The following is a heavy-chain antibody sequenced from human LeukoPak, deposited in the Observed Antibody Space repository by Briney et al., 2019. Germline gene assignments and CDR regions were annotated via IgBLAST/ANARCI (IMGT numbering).Heavy chain of an antibody. CDR1: GFTFSSYW. V-gene: IGHV3-74*01. D-gene: IGHD1-1*01. CDR3: ARGPLTRLYYYYGMDV. CDR2: INSDRSST. J-gene: IGHJ6*04. Sequence: GGSLRLSCAASGFTFSSYWMHWVRQAPGKGLVWVSRINSDRSSTSYADSVKGRFTISRDNAKNTLYLQMNSLRAEDTAVYYCARGPLTRLYYYYGMDVWGKGTTVTVSS.